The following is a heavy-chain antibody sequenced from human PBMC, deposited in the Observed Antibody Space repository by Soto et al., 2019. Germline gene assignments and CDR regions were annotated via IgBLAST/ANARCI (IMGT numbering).Heavy chain of an antibody. D-gene: IGHD2-21*01. V-gene: IGHV3-23*01. J-gene: IGHJ4*02. Sequence: EVQLLESGGGLAQPGGSLRLSCATSGFTFSNYDMSWVRQAPGKGLEWVSSVSSSGSSAYYADSVKGRFTISRDNPKNTLYLQMSSLTAADTAIYFCARRDCGSGPNCVFGAPALVYWGQGNLVTVTS. CDR3: ARRDCGSGPNCVFGAPALVY. CDR1: GFTFSNYD. CDR2: VSSSGSSA.